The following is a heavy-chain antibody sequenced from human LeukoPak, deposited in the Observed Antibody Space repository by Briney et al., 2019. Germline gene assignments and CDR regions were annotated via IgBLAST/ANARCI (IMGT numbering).Heavy chain of an antibody. CDR3: VGVTYSDYDDFDY. J-gene: IGHJ4*02. CDR2: IYPKSGGT. D-gene: IGHD5-12*01. V-gene: IGHV1-2*02. CDR1: GYTFTAYY. Sequence: GASVKVSCEASGYTFTAYYIHGARQAPGQGREWMGWIYPKSGGTNYAQRFQGRVTMTRDTSISTAYMELSRLRSDDTAMYYCVGVTYSDYDDFDYWGQGTAVTVYS.